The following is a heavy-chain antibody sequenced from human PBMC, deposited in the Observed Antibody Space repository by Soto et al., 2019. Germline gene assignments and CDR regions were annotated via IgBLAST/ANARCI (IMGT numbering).Heavy chain of an antibody. D-gene: IGHD4-17*01. CDR2: ISSSSSTI. CDR1: GFTFSSYR. J-gene: IGHJ6*02. V-gene: IGHV3-48*02. CDR3: ARDEYGAPTWDYYYYYGMDV. Sequence: GGSLRLSCAASGFTFSSYRMNWVRQAPVKGLEWVSYISSSSSTIYYADSVKGRFTISRDNAKNSLYLQMNSLRDEDTAVYYCARDEYGAPTWDYYYYYGMDVWGQGTTVTVSS.